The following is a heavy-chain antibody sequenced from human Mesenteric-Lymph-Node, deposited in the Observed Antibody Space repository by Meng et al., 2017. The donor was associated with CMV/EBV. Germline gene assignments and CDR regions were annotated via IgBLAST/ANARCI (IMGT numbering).Heavy chain of an antibody. D-gene: IGHD4/OR15-4a*01. V-gene: IGHV3-23*01. J-gene: IGHJ4*02. CDR3: AKLSGDNYDRSVY. CDR1: EFTFSNYA. CDR2: INLGGDT. Sequence: SCAASEFTFSNYAMSWVRQAPGKGLEWVSGINLGGDTYYVDSVKGRFTISRDTSKNTLYLHMSSLRAEDTAVYYCAKLSGDNYDRSVYWGQGTLVTVSS.